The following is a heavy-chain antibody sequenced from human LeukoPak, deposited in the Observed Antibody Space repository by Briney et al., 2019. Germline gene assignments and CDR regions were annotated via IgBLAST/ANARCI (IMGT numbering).Heavy chain of an antibody. V-gene: IGHV1-2*02. CDR3: ARDHGSMVRGVTVRFDP. J-gene: IGHJ5*02. CDR2: INPNSGGT. Sequence: ASVKVSCKASGYTFTGYYMHWVRQAPGQGLEWMGWINPNSGGTNYAQKFQGRVTMTRDTSISTAYMELSRLGSDDTAVYYCARDHGSMVRGVTVRFDPWGQGTLVTVSS. D-gene: IGHD3-10*01. CDR1: GYTFTGYY.